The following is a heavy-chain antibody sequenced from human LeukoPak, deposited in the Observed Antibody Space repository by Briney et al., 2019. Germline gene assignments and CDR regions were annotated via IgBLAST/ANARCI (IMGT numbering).Heavy chain of an antibody. Sequence: VASMKAYCKAFGGTSSMYAISCVRQATGLGLEWMGGIIPIFGTANYAQKFQGRVTITADESTSTAYMELSSLRSEDTAVYYCARVRRWELYYFDYWGQGTLVTVSS. CDR2: IIPIFGTA. V-gene: IGHV1-69*13. J-gene: IGHJ4*02. CDR3: ARVRRWELYYFDY. CDR1: GGTSSMYA. D-gene: IGHD1-26*01.